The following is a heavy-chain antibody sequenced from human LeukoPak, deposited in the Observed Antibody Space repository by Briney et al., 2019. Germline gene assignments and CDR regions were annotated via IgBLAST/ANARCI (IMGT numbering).Heavy chain of an antibody. CDR2: MYYSGST. CDR1: GGSISSYY. CDR3: ARLWGYSGYDELDY. V-gene: IGHV4-59*12. D-gene: IGHD5-12*01. Sequence: SETLFLTCTVSGGSISSYYWSWIRQPPGKGLEWIGYMYYSGSTNYNPSLKSRVTISVDSSKNQFSLKLSSVTAADTAVYYCARLWGYSGYDELDYWGQGTLVTVSS. J-gene: IGHJ4*02.